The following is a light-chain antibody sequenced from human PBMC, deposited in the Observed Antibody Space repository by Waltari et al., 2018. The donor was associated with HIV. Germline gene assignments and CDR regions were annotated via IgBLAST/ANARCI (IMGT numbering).Light chain of an antibody. CDR2: DAA. V-gene: IGKV1-6*01. Sequence: AIQMTQFPSSLSASVVESVTIPCRASQGIRNDLAWYQQRPGRAPKLLIFDAATLQRAVPSRFSGRGSGTEFTLTISSLQTEDFATYFCLQDYDYPRTFGQGTKVELK. CDR3: LQDYDYPRT. CDR1: QGIRND. J-gene: IGKJ1*01.